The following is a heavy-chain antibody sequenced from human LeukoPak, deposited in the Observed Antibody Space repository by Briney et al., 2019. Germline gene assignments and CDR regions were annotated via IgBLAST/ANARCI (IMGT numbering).Heavy chain of an antibody. Sequence: ASVKVSCKASGYTFTTYNINWVRQAPGQGLEWMGWSSGYNGNTNYAQKLQGTVTMTTDTSTSTAYMELRSLKSDDTAVYYCARVTYYYDSSRYPYYYYMDVWGKETTVTVP. CDR1: GYTFTTYN. CDR2: SSGYNGNT. CDR3: ARVTYYYDSSRYPYYYYMDV. J-gene: IGHJ6*03. V-gene: IGHV1-18*01. D-gene: IGHD3-22*01.